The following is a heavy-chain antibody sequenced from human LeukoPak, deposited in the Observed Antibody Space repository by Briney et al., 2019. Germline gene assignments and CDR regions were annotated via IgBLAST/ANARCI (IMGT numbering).Heavy chain of an antibody. D-gene: IGHD2-2*01. V-gene: IGHV1-2*02. CDR3: ARAIVVGDGMDV. Sequence: ASVKVSCKASGYTFTGYYMHWVRQAPGQGLEWMGWINPNSGGTNYAQKFQGRVTMTRDTSISTAYMELRSLRSDDTAVYYCARAIVVGDGMDVWGQGTTVTVSS. CDR1: GYTFTGYY. CDR2: INPNSGGT. J-gene: IGHJ6*02.